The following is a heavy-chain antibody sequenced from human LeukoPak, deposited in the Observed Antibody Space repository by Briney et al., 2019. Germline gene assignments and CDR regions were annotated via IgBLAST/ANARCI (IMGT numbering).Heavy chain of an antibody. D-gene: IGHD5-12*01. J-gene: IGHJ4*02. CDR2: IHQHGSKE. CDR1: GFTFSNAW. CDR3: AREWRKYRISGYEDY. Sequence: GRSPRLSCAASGFTFSNAWMNWVRQAPGKGLEWVANIHQHGSKENYLDSVKGRFTISRDNAKNSLYLQMNSLRAEDTAVYYCAREWRKYRISGYEDYWGQGTLVTVSS. V-gene: IGHV3-7*01.